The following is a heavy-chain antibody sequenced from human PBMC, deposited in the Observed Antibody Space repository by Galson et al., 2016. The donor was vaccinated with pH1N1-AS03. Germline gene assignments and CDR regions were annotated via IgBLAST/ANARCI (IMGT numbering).Heavy chain of an antibody. CDR2: INHSGST. J-gene: IGHJ4*02. V-gene: IGHV4-34*01. D-gene: IGHD3-10*01. CDR3: WAYYYGSGTKNCY. Sequence: ETLSLTCGVYGGSFGGYYWSWIRQPPGKGLEWIGEINHSGSTNYNPSLKSRVTISRDTSKKQYSLNLSSVTAADTALYYCWAYYYGSGTKNCYWGQGTLVTVSS. CDR1: GGSFGGYY.